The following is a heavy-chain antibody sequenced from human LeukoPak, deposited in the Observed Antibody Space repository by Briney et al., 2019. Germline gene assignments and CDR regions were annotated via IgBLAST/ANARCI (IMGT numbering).Heavy chain of an antibody. CDR2: ISSSSSYI. CDR1: GFTFSSYS. D-gene: IGHD3-10*01. Sequence: GGSLRLSCAASGFTFSSYSMNRVRQAPGKGLEWVSSISSSSSYIYYADSVKGRFTISRDNAKNSLYLQMNSLRAEDTAVYYCATDGLAKFGALDYWGQGTLVTVSS. CDR3: ATDGLAKFGALDY. V-gene: IGHV3-21*01. J-gene: IGHJ4*02.